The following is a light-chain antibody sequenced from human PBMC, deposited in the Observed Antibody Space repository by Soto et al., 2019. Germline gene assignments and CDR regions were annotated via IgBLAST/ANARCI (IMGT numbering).Light chain of an antibody. CDR1: GSDVGGYDY. J-gene: IGLJ1*01. CDR3: SSYTSSSTYV. CDR2: EVT. Sequence: QSVLTQPASVSGSPGQSITISCTGTGSDVGGYDYVSWYQHHPGKASKVMIYEVTNRPSGVSNCFSGSKSGNTASLTISGLLAEDEADYYCSSYTSSSTYVFGTGTKVTVL. V-gene: IGLV2-14*01.